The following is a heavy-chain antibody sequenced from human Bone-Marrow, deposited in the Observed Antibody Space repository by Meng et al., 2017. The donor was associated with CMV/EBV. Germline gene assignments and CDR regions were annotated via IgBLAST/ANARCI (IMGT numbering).Heavy chain of an antibody. CDR3: ARVIGFCSSTSCYYLGGMDV. V-gene: IGHV4-59*01. CDR2: IYYSGST. J-gene: IGHJ6*01. D-gene: IGHD2-2*01. Sequence: GSLRLSCTVSGGSISSYYWSWIRQPPGKGLEWIGYIYYSGSTNYNPSLKSRVTISVDTSKNQFSLKLSSVTAADTAVYYCARVIGFCSSTSCYYLGGMDVWGQGTTVTCSS. CDR1: GGSISSYY.